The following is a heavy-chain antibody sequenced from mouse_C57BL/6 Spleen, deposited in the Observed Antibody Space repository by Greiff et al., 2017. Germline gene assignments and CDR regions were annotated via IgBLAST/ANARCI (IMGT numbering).Heavy chain of an antibody. V-gene: IGHV3-6*01. CDR2: ISYDGSN. J-gene: IGHJ3*01. CDR1: GYSITSGYY. Sequence: EVQLQESGPGLVKPSQSLSLTCSVTGYSITSGYYWNWIRQFPGNNLEWMGYISYDGSNNYNPSPKNRISITRDTSKNQFFLKLNSVTTEDTATYYCARGYYGNFFAYWGQGTLVTVSA. CDR3: ARGYYGNFFAY. D-gene: IGHD2-1*01.